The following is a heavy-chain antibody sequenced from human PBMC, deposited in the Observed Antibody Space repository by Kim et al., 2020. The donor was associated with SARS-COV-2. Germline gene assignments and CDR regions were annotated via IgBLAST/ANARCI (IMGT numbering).Heavy chain of an antibody. J-gene: IGHJ4*02. CDR2: NT. CDR3: ARTYYGFDY. Sequence: NTNYKPSLRSRVTIAVDTAKKQISRKVVSVTAADSAVYYCARTYYGFDYWGQGTLVTVSS. V-gene: IGHV4-34*01. D-gene: IGHD3-22*01.